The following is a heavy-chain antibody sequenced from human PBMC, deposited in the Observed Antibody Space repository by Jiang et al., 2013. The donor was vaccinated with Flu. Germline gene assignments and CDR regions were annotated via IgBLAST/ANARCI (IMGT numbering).Heavy chain of an antibody. D-gene: IGHD6-13*01. V-gene: IGHV4-39*01. Sequence: ETLSLTCTVSGGSISSSSYYWGWIRQPPGKGLEWIGSIYYSGSTYYNPSLKSRVTISVDTSKNQFSLKLSSVTAADTAVYYCARNGYYYYGMDVWGQGTTVTVSS. J-gene: IGHJ6*02. CDR3: ARNGYYYYGMDV. CDR1: GGSISSSSYY. CDR2: IYYSGST.